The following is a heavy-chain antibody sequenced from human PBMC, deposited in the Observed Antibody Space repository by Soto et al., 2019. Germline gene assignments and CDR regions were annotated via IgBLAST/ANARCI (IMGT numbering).Heavy chain of an antibody. CDR3: ANPGAGWGYYGMDV. V-gene: IGHV3-30*18. J-gene: IGHJ6*02. CDR2: ISYDGSNK. D-gene: IGHD2-15*01. CDR1: GFTFSSYG. Sequence: QVQLVESGGGVVQPGRSLRLSCAASGFTFSSYGMHWVRQAPGKGLEWVAVISYDGSNKYYADSVKGRFTISRDNSKNTLYLQMNSLRAEDTAVYYCANPGAGWGYYGMDVWGQGTTVTVSS.